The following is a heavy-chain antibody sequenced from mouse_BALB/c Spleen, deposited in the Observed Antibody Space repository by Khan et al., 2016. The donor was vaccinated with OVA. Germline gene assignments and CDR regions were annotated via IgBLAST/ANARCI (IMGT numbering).Heavy chain of an antibody. CDR3: ARSRYGNPFAY. J-gene: IGHJ3*01. CDR2: INPSNGDT. D-gene: IGHD2-1*01. CDR1: GYTFTSFY. Sequence: QVQLQQSGAELVKPGASVKISCKASGYTFTSFYMYWVKQRPGQGLEWIGGINPSNGDTHYYEKLKSKATLTVDKSSPTAYMQFSSLTSEDSAVYYCARSRYGNPFAYWGQGTLVTVSA. V-gene: IGHV1S81*02.